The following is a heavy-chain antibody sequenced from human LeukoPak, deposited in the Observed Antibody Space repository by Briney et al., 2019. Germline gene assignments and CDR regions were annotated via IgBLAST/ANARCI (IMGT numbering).Heavy chain of an antibody. CDR1: GFTFYSYA. Sequence: GGSLRLSCAASGFTFYSYAMGYVRQAPGKGLEWVSAITGSGGSTYYADSVKGRFTISRDNSKNTLYLQMNSLRAEDTAVYYCARGVRGVLRYFDYWGQGTLVTVSS. CDR3: ARGVRGVLRYFDY. V-gene: IGHV3-23*01. D-gene: IGHD3-10*01. J-gene: IGHJ4*02. CDR2: ITGSGGST.